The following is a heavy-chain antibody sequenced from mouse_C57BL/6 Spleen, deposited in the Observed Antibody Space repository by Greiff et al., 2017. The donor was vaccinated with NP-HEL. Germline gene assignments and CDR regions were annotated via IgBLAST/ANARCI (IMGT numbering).Heavy chain of an antibody. CDR2: INPSTGGT. J-gene: IGHJ3*01. Sequence: EVQRVESGPELVKPGASVKISCKASGYSFTGYYMNWVKQSPEKSLEWIGEINPSTGGTTYNQKFKAKATLTVDKSSSTAYMQLKSLTSEDSAVYYCARDYDAWFAYWGQGTLVTVSA. CDR1: GYSFTGYY. D-gene: IGHD2-3*01. CDR3: ARDYDAWFAY. V-gene: IGHV1-42*01.